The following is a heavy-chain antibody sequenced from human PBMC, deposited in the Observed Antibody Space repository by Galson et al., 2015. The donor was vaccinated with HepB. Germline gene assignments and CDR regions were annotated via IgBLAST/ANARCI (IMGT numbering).Heavy chain of an antibody. CDR1: GFTFSTSA. CDR2: VRGTTVTT. CDR3: AKRRLPGHGYDL. Sequence: SLRLSCAASGFTFSTSAMSWVRQAPGRGLEWVSGVRGTTVTTYYADSVKGRFTISRDNSRNTLYLQMNSLRVEDTAVYYCAKRRLPGHGYDLWGQGTLVTVSS. D-gene: IGHD4-17*01. J-gene: IGHJ3*01. V-gene: IGHV3-23*01.